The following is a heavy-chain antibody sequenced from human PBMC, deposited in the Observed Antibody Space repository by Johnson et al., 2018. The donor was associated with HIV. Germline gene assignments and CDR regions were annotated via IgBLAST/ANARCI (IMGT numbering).Heavy chain of an antibody. CDR1: GFTFSSYG. CDR2: IWYDGSNK. CDR3: ARGGVLRYFDWLFEDAFDI. D-gene: IGHD3-9*01. V-gene: IGHV3-33*01. Sequence: QVQLVESGGGVVQPGRSLRLSCAASGFTFSSYGMHWVRQAPGKGLEWVAVIWYDGSNKYYVDSVKGRFTISRDNAKNSLYLQMNSLRAEDTAVYYCARGGVLRYFDWLFEDAFDIWGQGTMVTVSS. J-gene: IGHJ3*02.